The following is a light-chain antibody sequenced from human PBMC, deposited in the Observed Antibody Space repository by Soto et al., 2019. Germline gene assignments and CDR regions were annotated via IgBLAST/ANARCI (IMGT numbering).Light chain of an antibody. CDR1: SSDVGGYNY. CDR3: SSYAGSNNYV. CDR2: EVS. J-gene: IGLJ1*01. V-gene: IGLV2-8*01. Sequence: TSSDVGGYNYVSWYQQHPGKAPKLMIYEVSKRPSGVPDRFSGSKSGNTASLTVSGLLAEDEADYYCSSYAGSNNYVFGTGTKVTVL.